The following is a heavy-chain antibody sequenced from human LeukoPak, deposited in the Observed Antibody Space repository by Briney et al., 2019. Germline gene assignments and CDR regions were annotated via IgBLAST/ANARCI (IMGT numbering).Heavy chain of an antibody. Sequence: SETLSLTCAVSGGSISSSNWWSWVRQPPGKGLEWIGEIYHSGSTNYNPSLKSRVTISVDKSKNQFSLNLSSVTAADTAVYYCARHMLGGKRSFDSWGQGTLVTVSS. CDR3: ARHMLGGKRSFDS. D-gene: IGHD4-23*01. CDR1: GGSISSSNW. J-gene: IGHJ4*02. V-gene: IGHV4-4*02. CDR2: IYHSGST.